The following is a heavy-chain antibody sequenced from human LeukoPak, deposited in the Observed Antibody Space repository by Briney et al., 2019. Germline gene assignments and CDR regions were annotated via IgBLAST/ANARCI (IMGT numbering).Heavy chain of an antibody. Sequence: SETLSLTCAVYGGSFSGYYWSWIRQPPGKGLEWIGEINHSGSTNYSPSLKSRVTISVDTSKNQFSLKLSSVTAADTAVYYCARYCSSTSCLSGMDVWGQGTTVTVSS. J-gene: IGHJ6*02. CDR2: INHSGST. CDR1: GGSFSGYY. D-gene: IGHD2-2*01. V-gene: IGHV4-34*01. CDR3: ARYCSSTSCLSGMDV.